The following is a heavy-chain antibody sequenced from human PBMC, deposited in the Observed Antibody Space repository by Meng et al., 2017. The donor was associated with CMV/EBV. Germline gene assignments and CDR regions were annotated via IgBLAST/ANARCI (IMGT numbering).Heavy chain of an antibody. CDR2: INWDGGST. J-gene: IGHJ6*02. CDR1: GFTFDDYT. Sequence: GGSLRLSCAASGFTFDDYTMHWVRQAPGKGLEWVSLINWDGGSTYYADSVKGRFTISRDNSKNSVYLQMNGLRTEDTALYYCAKGLGGSSSTYYYYGMDVWGQGTTVTVSS. CDR3: AKGLGGSSSTYYYYGMDV. V-gene: IGHV3-43*01. D-gene: IGHD6-6*01.